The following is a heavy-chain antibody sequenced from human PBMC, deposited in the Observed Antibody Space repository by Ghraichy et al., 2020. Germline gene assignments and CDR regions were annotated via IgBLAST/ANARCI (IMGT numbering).Heavy chain of an antibody. J-gene: IGHJ3*02. Sequence: ETLSLTCTVSGGSISSYYWSWIRQPPGKGLEWIGYIYYSGSTNYNPSLKSRVTISVDTSKNQFSLKLSSVTAADTAVYYCARTASWSDAFDIWGQGTMVTVSS. D-gene: IGHD6-13*01. CDR1: GGSISSYY. CDR2: IYYSGST. V-gene: IGHV4-59*01. CDR3: ARTASWSDAFDI.